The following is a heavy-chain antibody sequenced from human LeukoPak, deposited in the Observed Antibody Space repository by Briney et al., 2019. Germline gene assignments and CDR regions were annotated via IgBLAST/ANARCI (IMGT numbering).Heavy chain of an antibody. CDR3: ARDRDYIL. CDR2: INHSGST. CDR1: GVSFSGYS. Sequence: SETLTLTCAVYGVSFSGYSWSWIRQPPGKGLEWIGEINHSGSTNYNPSLKTRVTISVDTSKNQFSLKLSSVTAADTAVYYCARDRDYILWGQGTTVTVSS. J-gene: IGHJ6*02. V-gene: IGHV4-34*01. D-gene: IGHD4/OR15-4a*01.